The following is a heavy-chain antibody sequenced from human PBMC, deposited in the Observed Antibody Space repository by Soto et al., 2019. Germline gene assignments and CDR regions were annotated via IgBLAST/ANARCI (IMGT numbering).Heavy chain of an antibody. J-gene: IGHJ6*02. CDR2: INPTDSSV. CDR3: ASQLLGRELLSAPHGYYYYGMDV. D-gene: IGHD3-10*01. V-gene: IGHV5-10-1*01. Sequence: PGESLKISCEGSGYSFPTYWVGWVRQVPGKGLEWMGRINPTDSSVTYNPSFEGRVTLSVDKSVNTAYLQWSSLEASDTATYYCASQLLGRELLSAPHGYYYYGMDVWGQGTTVTVSS. CDR1: GYSFPTYW.